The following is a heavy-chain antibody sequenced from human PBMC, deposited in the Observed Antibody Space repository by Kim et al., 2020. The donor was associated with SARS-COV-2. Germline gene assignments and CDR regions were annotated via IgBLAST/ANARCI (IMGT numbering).Heavy chain of an antibody. CDR3: AKELRMTTKTSGGDFFDY. Sequence: GGSLRLSCVASGFTFSYYAMNWVRQAPGKGLEWVSGISGGGGSTYYADSVKGRFTISRDNSKNTVYVQMNSLRAEDTAVYYCAKELRMTTKTSGGDFFDYWGQGTLVTVSS. CDR1: GFTFSYYA. D-gene: IGHD4-17*01. J-gene: IGHJ4*02. V-gene: IGHV3-23*01. CDR2: ISGGGGST.